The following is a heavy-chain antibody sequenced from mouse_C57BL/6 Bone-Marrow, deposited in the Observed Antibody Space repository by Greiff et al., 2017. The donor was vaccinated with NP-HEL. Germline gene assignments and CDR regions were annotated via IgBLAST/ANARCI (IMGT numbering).Heavy chain of an antibody. CDR2: IDPSDSYT. D-gene: IGHD2-1*01. CDR3: ARGGNYVPFAY. Sequence: VQLQHPGAELVMPGASVKLSCKASGYTFTSYWMHWVKQRPGQGLEWIGEIDPSDSYTNYNQKFKGKSTLTVDKSSSTAYMQLSSLTSEDSAVYYCARGGNYVPFAYWGQGTLVTVSA. CDR1: GYTFTSYW. J-gene: IGHJ3*01. V-gene: IGHV1-69*01.